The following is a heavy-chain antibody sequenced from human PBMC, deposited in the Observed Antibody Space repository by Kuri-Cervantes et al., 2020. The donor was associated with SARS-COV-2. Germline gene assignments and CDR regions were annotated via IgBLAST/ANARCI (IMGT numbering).Heavy chain of an antibody. CDR1: GFSLSTSGVG. D-gene: IGHD3-9*01. CDR2: IYLDDDK. J-gene: IGHJ3*02. Sequence: SSPTLVNTTQTLTLTCTFSGFSLSTSGVGVGWIRRLPGKALEWLALIYLDDDKRYGPSLKSRLTITKDTSKNQVVLTMTNMDPVDTATYYCAHGYYDILIGYYTAFDIWGQGTMVTVSS. V-gene: IGHV2-5*05. CDR3: AHGYYDILIGYYTAFDI.